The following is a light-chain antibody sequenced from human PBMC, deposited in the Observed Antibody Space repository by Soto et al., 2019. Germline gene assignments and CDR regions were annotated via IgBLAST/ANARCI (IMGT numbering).Light chain of an antibody. CDR1: SSDVGGYNY. CDR3: SSYAASNNFV. Sequence: QSALTQPPSASGSPGQSVTISCTGTSSDVGGYNYVSWYQQHPGKAPKLMIYEVTERPSGVPDRFSGSKSGNTASLTVSGLQAEDEADYYCSSYAASNNFVFGGGTKLTVL. CDR2: EVT. V-gene: IGLV2-8*01. J-gene: IGLJ2*01.